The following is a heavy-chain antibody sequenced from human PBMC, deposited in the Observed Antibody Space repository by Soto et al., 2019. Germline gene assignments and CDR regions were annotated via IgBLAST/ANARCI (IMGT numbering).Heavy chain of an antibody. V-gene: IGHV4-59*08. CDR1: GGSISSYY. J-gene: IGHJ5*02. CDR2: IYYSGST. CDR3: ARRIPGWFDP. D-gene: IGHD1-20*01. Sequence: QVQLQESGPGLVKPSETLSLTCTVSGGSISSYYWSWIRQPPGKGLEWIGYIYYSGSTNYNPSLKSRVTISVDTSKNQFSLKLSSATAADTAVYYCARRIPGWFDPWGQGTLVTVSS.